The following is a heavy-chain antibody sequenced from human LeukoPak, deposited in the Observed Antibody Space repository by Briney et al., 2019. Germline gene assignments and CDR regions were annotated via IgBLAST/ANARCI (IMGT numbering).Heavy chain of an antibody. CDR3: ARAPSDYYDSSGYGWFDP. J-gene: IGHJ5*02. CDR2: IIPILGIA. V-gene: IGHV1-69*02. Sequence: SVKVSCKASGGTFSSYTISWVRQAPGQGLEWMGRIIPILGIANYAQKFQVRVTITADKSTSTAYMELSSLRSEDTAVYYCARAPSDYYDSSGYGWFDPWGQGTLVTVSS. D-gene: IGHD3-22*01. CDR1: GGTFSSYT.